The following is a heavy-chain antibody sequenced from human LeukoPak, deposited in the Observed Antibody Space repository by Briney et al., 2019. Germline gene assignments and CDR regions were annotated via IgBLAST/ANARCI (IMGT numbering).Heavy chain of an antibody. J-gene: IGHJ4*02. Sequence: ASVKVSCKASGYTFTSYAMHWVRQAPGQRLEWMGWINAGNGNTKYSQKLQGRVTITRDTSASTAYMELSSLRSEDTAVYYCARDSAAADNSFDYWGQGTLVTVSS. V-gene: IGHV1-3*01. CDR2: INAGNGNT. D-gene: IGHD6-13*01. CDR1: GYTFTSYA. CDR3: ARDSAAADNSFDY.